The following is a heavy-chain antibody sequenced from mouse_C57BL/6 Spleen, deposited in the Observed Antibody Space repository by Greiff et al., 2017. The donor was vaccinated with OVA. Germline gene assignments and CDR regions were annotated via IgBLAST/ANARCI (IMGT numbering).Heavy chain of an antibody. CDR2: ISSGGSYT. J-gene: IGHJ4*01. D-gene: IGHD2-4*01. V-gene: IGHV5-6*01. CDR1: GFTFSSYG. CDR3: ARKDYDYDGYYAMDY. Sequence: EVKLVESGGDLVKPGGSLKLSCAASGFTFSSYGMSWVRQTPDKRLEWVATISSGGSYTYYPDSVKGRFTISRDNAKNTLYLQMSSLKSEDTAMYYCARKDYDYDGYYAMDYWGQGTSVTVSS.